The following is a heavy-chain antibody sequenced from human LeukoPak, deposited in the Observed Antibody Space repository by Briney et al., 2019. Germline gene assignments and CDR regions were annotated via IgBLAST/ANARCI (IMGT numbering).Heavy chain of an antibody. CDR3: AREYTLYRSGWFLDY. V-gene: IGHV4-39*07. CDR2: IDYSGST. J-gene: IGHJ4*02. Sequence: SSETLSLTCTVSGDSSSNSIYYWAWIRQPPGKGLEWIGSIDYSGSTYYNPSLKSRATISIDTSKNQFSLKLSSVTAADTAVYYCAREYTLYRSGWFLDYWGQGTVVTVST. CDR1: GDSSSNSIYY. D-gene: IGHD6-19*01.